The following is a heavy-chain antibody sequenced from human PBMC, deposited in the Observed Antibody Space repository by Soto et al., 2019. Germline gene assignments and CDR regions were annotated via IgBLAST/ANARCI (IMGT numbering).Heavy chain of an antibody. CDR2: VSGSGGST. CDR1: GFTFSSYT. CDR3: AKPPDYNWNDY. Sequence: GGSLRLSCAASGFTFSSYTMSWARQAPGKGLEWISAVSGSGGSTYYADSVKGRFTISRDNSKDTLYLQMNNLRAEDTAVYYCAKPPDYNWNDYWGQGTLVTVSS. V-gene: IGHV3-23*01. D-gene: IGHD1-20*01. J-gene: IGHJ4*02.